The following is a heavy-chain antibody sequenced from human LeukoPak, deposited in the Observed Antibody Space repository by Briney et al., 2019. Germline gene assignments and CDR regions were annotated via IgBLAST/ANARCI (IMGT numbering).Heavy chain of an antibody. CDR2: INWNGGST. CDR3: ARPNSSSWYSSFDY. Sequence: GGSLRLSCAASGFTFDDYGMSWVRQAPGKGLEWVSGINWNGGSTGYADSVKGRFTISRGNAKNSLYLQMNSPRAEDTALYYCARPNSSSWYSSFDYWGQGTLVTVSS. D-gene: IGHD6-13*01. V-gene: IGHV3-20*04. J-gene: IGHJ4*02. CDR1: GFTFDDYG.